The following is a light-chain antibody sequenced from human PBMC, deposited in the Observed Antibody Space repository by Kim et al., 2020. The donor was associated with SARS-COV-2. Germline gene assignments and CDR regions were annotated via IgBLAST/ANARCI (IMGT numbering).Light chain of an antibody. CDR3: SSYTSSSTLT. J-gene: IGLJ3*02. CDR2: DVS. Sequence: QSALTQPASVSGSPGQSITISCTGTSSDVGGYNYVSWYQQHPGKAPKLMIYDVSKWPSGVSNRFSGSKSGNTASLTISGLQAEDEADYYCSSYTSSSTLTFGGGTQLTVL. CDR1: SSDVGGYNY. V-gene: IGLV2-14*01.